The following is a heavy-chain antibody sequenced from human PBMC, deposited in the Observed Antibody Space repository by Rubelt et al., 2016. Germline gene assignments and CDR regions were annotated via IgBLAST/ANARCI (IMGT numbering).Heavy chain of an antibody. D-gene: IGHD6-13*01. Sequence: SGPELVKPSETLSLTCTVSGGSISSYYWSWIRQPPGKGLEWIGYIYYSGSTNYNPSLKSRVTISVDTSKNQFSLKLSSVTAADTAVYYCARTVSSSWYLGYNWFDPWGQGTLVTVSS. V-gene: IGHV4-59*08. CDR1: GGSISSYY. CDR2: IYYSGST. J-gene: IGHJ5*02. CDR3: ARTVSSSWYLGYNWFDP.